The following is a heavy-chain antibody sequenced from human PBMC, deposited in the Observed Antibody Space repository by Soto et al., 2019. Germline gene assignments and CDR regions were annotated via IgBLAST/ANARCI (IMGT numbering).Heavy chain of an antibody. V-gene: IGHV3-30-3*01. Sequence: PGGSLRLSCAASGFTFSSYAMHWVRQAPGKGLEWVAVISYDGSNKYYVDSVKGRFTISRDNSKNTLYLQMNSLRAEDTAVYYCARVRIIGVTPLDYWGQGTLVTVSS. J-gene: IGHJ4*02. CDR1: GFTFSSYA. D-gene: IGHD3-22*01. CDR3: ARVRIIGVTPLDY. CDR2: ISYDGSNK.